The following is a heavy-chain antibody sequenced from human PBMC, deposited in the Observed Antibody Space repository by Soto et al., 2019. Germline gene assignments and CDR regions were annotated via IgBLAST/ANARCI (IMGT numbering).Heavy chain of an antibody. CDR3: GRGRSGQIVVFY. J-gene: IGHJ4*02. CDR2: IGPESGAT. D-gene: IGHD1-26*01. CDR1: GYTFTGHY. Sequence: SVKVSCKASGYTFTGHYIHWVRQAPEQGPEWMGEIGPESGATRYAQKFQGRVTMTRDMSITTVYMELNNLSPDDTAVYYCGRGRSGQIVVFYWGQGTPVTVSS. V-gene: IGHV1-2*02.